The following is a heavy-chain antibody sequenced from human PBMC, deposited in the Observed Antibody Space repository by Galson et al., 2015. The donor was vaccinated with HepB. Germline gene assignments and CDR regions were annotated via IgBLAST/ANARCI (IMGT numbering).Heavy chain of an antibody. D-gene: IGHD3-3*02. CDR2: ISAYNGNT. Sequence: SVKVSCKASGYTFTSYGISWVRQAPGQGLKWMGWISAYNGNTNYAQKLQGRVTMTTDTPTSTAYMELRSLRSDDTAVYYCARDIISSYYYYMDVWGKGTTVTVSS. V-gene: IGHV1-18*01. CDR3: ARDIISSYYYYMDV. CDR1: GYTFTSYG. J-gene: IGHJ6*03.